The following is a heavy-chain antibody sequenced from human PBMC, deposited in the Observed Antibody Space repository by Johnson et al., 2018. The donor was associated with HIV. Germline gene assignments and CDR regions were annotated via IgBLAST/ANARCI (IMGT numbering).Heavy chain of an antibody. Sequence: QVQLVESGGGVVQPGRSLRLSCAASGFTFSSYAMHWVRQAPGKGLEWVAVISYDGSNKYYADSVKGRFTISRDNSKNTLDLQMNSLRAEDTAVYYCARESRYYDSSGYYIDALDSWGQGTMVTVSS. D-gene: IGHD3-22*01. V-gene: IGHV3-30*14. CDR2: ISYDGSNK. CDR3: ARESRYYDSSGYYIDALDS. J-gene: IGHJ3*02. CDR1: GFTFSSYA.